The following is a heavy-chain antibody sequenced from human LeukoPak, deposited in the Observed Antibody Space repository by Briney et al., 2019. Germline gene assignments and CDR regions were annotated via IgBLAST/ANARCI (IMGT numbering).Heavy chain of an antibody. V-gene: IGHV3-13*04. J-gene: IGHJ4*02. D-gene: IGHD4-17*01. Sequence: GGSLRLSCAASGFTFSTYDMHWVRQTTGKGLEWVSAISKAGDTYYADSVKGRFTISRENAKNSLYLQMNSLRADDTAVYYCARARRCGLNDDYGACFDYWGQGTLVTVSS. CDR1: GFTFSTYD. CDR3: ARARRCGLNDDYGACFDY. CDR2: ISKAGDT.